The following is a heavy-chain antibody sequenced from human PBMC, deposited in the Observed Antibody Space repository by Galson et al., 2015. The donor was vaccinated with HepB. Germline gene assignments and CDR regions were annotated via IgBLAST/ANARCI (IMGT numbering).Heavy chain of an antibody. CDR1: GGTFSSYT. Sequence: SVKVSCKASGGTFSSYTISWVRQAPGQGLEWMGRIIPILGIANYAQKFQGRVTITADKSTSTAYMELSSLRSEDTAVYYCAREIAAAGLPPDYWCQGTLVTVSS. J-gene: IGHJ4*02. CDR2: IIPILGIA. D-gene: IGHD6-13*01. V-gene: IGHV1-69*04. CDR3: AREIAAAGLPPDY.